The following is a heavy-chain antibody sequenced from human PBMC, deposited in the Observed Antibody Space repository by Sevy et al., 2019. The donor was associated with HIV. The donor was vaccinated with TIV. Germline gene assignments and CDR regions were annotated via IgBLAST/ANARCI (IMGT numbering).Heavy chain of an antibody. Sequence: SETLSLTCAVSGSSISSGYYWGWIRQPPEKGLEWIGNIYHSGSTYSNPSLKSRVTISLHTSKKQFSLKLSSVTAADTAVYYCARATGSYPAEYFQYWGQGTLVTVSS. V-gene: IGHV4-38-2*01. CDR2: IYHSGST. CDR3: ARATGSYPAEYFQY. J-gene: IGHJ1*01. CDR1: GSSISSGYY. D-gene: IGHD3-16*02.